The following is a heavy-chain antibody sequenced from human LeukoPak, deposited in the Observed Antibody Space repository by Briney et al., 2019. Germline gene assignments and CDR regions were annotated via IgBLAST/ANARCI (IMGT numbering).Heavy chain of an antibody. J-gene: IGHJ4*02. CDR1: GFTFSSYA. Sequence: PGGTLRLSCAASGFTFSSYAMSWVRQAPGKGLEGVSVISGTGGSTYYADSVKGRFTISRDNSKNTLYLQMSSLRAEDTAVYYCAKGYSSSPRYYFDYWGQGTLVTVSS. D-gene: IGHD6-6*01. CDR2: ISGTGGST. CDR3: AKGYSSSPRYYFDY. V-gene: IGHV3-23*01.